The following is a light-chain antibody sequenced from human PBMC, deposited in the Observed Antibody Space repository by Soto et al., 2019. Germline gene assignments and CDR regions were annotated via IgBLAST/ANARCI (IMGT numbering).Light chain of an antibody. J-gene: IGLJ2*01. V-gene: IGLV3-21*02. CDR1: NIGSKS. CDR2: EDT. Sequence: SYELTQSPSVSVAPGQTARIACGGNNIGSKSVHWYQQKPGQAPVLVVYEDTDRPSGIPERFSGSNSGNTATLSISRVEAGDEADYYCQVWDSSSDRVVFGGGTKVTVL. CDR3: QVWDSSSDRVV.